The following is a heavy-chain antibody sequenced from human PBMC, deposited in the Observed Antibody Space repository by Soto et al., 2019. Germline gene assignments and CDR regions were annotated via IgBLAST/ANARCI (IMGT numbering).Heavy chain of an antibody. Sequence: EVQLLESGGGLVQPGGSLRLSCAASGFMFKKYAMSWVRQAPGKGLEWVSGISGSDGRTSYAESVKGRFTISRDNSKSTLHLQMNSLRPEDTAMYYCAKDPLSPLAARPYYFDYWGQGNLVTVSS. D-gene: IGHD6-25*01. CDR1: GFMFKKYA. CDR2: ISGSDGRT. V-gene: IGHV3-23*01. CDR3: AKDPLSPLAARPYYFDY. J-gene: IGHJ4*02.